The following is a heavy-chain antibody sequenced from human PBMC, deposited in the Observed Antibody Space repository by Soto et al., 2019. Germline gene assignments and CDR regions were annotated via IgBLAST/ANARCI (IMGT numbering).Heavy chain of an antibody. J-gene: IGHJ5*02. D-gene: IGHD3-22*01. CDR1: GGSISSGDYY. CDR3: ARVGQGDSSGYYYDWFDP. V-gene: IGHV4-30-4*01. Sequence: SETLSLTCTASGGSISSGDYYWSWIRQPPGKGLEWIGYIYYSGSTYYNPSLKSRVTISVDTSKNQFSLKLSSVTAADTAVYYCARVGQGDSSGYYYDWFDPWGQGTLVT. CDR2: IYYSGST.